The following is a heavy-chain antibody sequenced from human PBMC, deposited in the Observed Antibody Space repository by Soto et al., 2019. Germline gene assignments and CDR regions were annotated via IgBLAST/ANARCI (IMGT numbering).Heavy chain of an antibody. V-gene: IGHV3-23*01. Sequence: EVQLLESGGGLVQPGGSLRLSCAASGFTFSSYAMSWVRQAPGKGLAWVSSITASGGSTYYGDSVKGRFTISRDNSKNPRYLQMNTLRAEDAAVYYCAGGGSSANYAFDIWGQGTLVTVSS. D-gene: IGHD3-16*01. CDR3: AGGGSSANYAFDI. J-gene: IGHJ3*02. CDR1: GFTFSSYA. CDR2: ITASGGST.